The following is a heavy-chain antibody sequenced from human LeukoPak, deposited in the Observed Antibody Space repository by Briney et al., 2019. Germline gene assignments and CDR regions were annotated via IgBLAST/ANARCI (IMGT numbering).Heavy chain of an antibody. V-gene: IGHV1-2*02. D-gene: IGHD1-26*01. CDR3: ARAKIVGATMTGAFVY. Sequence: ASVKVSCKASGYTFTGYYIHWVRQAPGQGLGWMGWINPDSGGTYSPQKFQGRVTMTRDMSTSTVYMELSSLRSEDTAVYYCARAKIVGATMTGAFVYWGQGTLVTVSS. CDR2: INPDSGGT. J-gene: IGHJ4*02. CDR1: GYTFTGYY.